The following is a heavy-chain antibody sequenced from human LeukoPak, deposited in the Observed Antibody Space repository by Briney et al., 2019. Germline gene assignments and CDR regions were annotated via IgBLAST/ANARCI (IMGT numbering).Heavy chain of an antibody. Sequence: GGSLRLSCAVSGLTFSRYWMSWVRQAPGKGLEWVANIKEDGTVKYYVESVKGRFTISRDNAQNSLYLQMNSLRAEDTAVYYCATSITMFDHWGQGTLVTVSS. J-gene: IGHJ4*02. CDR2: IKEDGTVK. CDR1: GLTFSRYW. D-gene: IGHD3-10*01. CDR3: ATSITMFDH. V-gene: IGHV3-7*02.